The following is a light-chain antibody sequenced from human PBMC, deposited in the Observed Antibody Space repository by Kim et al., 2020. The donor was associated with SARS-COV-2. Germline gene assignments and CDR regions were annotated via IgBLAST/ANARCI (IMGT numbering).Light chain of an antibody. CDR3: LSFADSNNVV. Sequence: GQPVTISCTGTSSDVGGYNYVSWYHQHPRKAPTLMIYEVTKRPSGVPDRFSGSKSGNTASLTVSGLQAEDEADYYCLSFADSNNVVFGGGTQLTVL. V-gene: IGLV2-8*01. CDR1: SSDVGGYNY. J-gene: IGLJ2*01. CDR2: EVT.